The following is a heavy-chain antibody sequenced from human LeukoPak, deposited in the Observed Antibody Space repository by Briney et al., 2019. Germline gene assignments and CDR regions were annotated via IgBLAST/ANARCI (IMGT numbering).Heavy chain of an antibody. V-gene: IGHV4-34*01. CDR1: GGSFSGYY. CDR3: ARVGGKSSIAARPWYY. Sequence: PSETLSLTCAVYGGSFSGYYWSWIRQPPGKGLEWSGEINHSGSTNDNPSLKSRVTISVDTSKNQFSLKLSSVTAAATAVYYCARVGGKSSIAARPWYYWGRGTLATVSA. D-gene: IGHD6-6*01. CDR2: INHSGST. J-gene: IGHJ4*02.